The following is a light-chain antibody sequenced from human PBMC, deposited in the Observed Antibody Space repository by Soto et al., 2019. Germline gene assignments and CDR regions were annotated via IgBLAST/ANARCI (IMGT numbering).Light chain of an antibody. V-gene: IGLV2-14*01. Sequence: QSALTQPASVSRAPGQSITISCTGTSSDVGGYNYVSWYQQHPGKAPKLMIYEVSNRPSGVSNRFSGSKSGNTASLTISGLQAEDEADYYCSSYTSSSTFYVFGTGTKVTVL. CDR3: SSYTSSSTFYV. CDR1: SSDVGGYNY. CDR2: EVS. J-gene: IGLJ1*01.